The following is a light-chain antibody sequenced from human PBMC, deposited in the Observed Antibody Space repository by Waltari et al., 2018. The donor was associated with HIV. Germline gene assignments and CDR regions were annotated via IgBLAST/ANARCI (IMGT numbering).Light chain of an antibody. V-gene: IGKV1-27*01. Sequence: IVTITCRASQGIANHLAWYQQKPGKVPKLLIYAASTLQSGVPSRFSGGGSETDFTLTISSLQPEDVASYYCQKYNSAPYTFGQGTRLGIK. CDR2: AAS. CDR3: QKYNSAPYT. J-gene: IGKJ2*01. CDR1: QGIANH.